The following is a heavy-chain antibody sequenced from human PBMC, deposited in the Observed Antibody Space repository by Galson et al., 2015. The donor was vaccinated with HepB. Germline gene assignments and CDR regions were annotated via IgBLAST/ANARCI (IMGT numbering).Heavy chain of an antibody. V-gene: IGHV3-15*01. CDR1: GFTFSNAW. D-gene: IGHD3-22*01. CDR2: IKSKTDGGTT. J-gene: IGHJ4*02. CDR3: TATTYDSSKLFDY. Sequence: SLRLSCAASGFTFSNAWMSWVRQAPGKGLEWVGRIKSKTDGGTTDYAAPVKGRFTISRDDSKNTLYLQMNSLKTEDTAVYYCTATTYDSSKLFDYWGQGTLVTVSS.